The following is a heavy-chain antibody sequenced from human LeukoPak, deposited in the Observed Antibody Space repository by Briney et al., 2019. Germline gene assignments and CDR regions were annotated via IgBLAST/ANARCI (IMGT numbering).Heavy chain of an antibody. J-gene: IGHJ4*02. CDR3: VRVASSYYYGSGSYYIDY. CDR1: GYTFTSYG. V-gene: IGHV1-18*04. D-gene: IGHD3-10*01. CDR2: ISAYNGNT. Sequence: ASVKVSCKASGYTFTSYGISWVRQAPGQGLEWMGWISAYNGNTNYAQKLQGRVTMTTDTSTSTAYMELRSLRSDDTAVYYCVRVASSYYYGSGSYYIDYWGQGTLVTVSS.